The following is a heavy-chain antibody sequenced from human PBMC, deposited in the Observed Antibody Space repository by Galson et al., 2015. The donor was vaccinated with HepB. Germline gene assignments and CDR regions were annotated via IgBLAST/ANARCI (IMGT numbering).Heavy chain of an antibody. CDR3: ARDLYCSSTSCHTY. J-gene: IGHJ4*02. Sequence: SLRLSCAASGFTFSSYSMNWVRLAPGKGLEWVSSISSSSSYIYYADSVKGRFTISRDNAKNSLYLQMNSLRAEDTAVYYCARDLYCSSTSCHTYWGQGTLVTVSS. CDR1: GFTFSSYS. V-gene: IGHV3-21*01. CDR2: ISSSSSYI. D-gene: IGHD2-2*01.